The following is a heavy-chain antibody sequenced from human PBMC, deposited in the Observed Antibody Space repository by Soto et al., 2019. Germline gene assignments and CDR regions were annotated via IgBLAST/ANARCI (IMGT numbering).Heavy chain of an antibody. V-gene: IGHV1-18*01. J-gene: IGHJ6*02. D-gene: IGHD3-22*01. Sequence: ASVKVSCKASGYTFTSYGISWVRQAPGQGLEWMGWISAYNGNTNYAQKLQGRVTMTTDTSTSTAYMELSSLRSDDTAVYYCATHYYDSSGPVPYYYYGMDVWGQGTTVTVSS. CDR2: ISAYNGNT. CDR1: GYTFTSYG. CDR3: ATHYYDSSGPVPYYYYGMDV.